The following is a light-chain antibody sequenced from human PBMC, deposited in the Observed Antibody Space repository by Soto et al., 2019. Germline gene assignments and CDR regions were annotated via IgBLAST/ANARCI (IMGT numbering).Light chain of an antibody. CDR2: RNN. V-gene: IGLV1-47*01. Sequence: QSVLTQPPSASGTPGQRVTISCSESSSNIGSNYVYWYQQLPGTAPKLLIYRNNQRPSGVPGRFSGSKSGTSASLAISGLRSEDEANYYCAAWDDSLSGVVFGGGTKLTVL. CDR3: AAWDDSLSGVV. J-gene: IGLJ3*02. CDR1: SSNIGSNY.